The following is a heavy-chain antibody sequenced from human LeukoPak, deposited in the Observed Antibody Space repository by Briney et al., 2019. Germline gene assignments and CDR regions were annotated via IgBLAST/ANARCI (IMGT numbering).Heavy chain of an antibody. J-gene: IGHJ5*02. CDR1: GGSISSSY. D-gene: IGHD6-19*01. V-gene: IGHV4-59*01. CDR2: IYYSGST. Sequence: SETLSLTCTVSGGSISSSYWSWIRQPPGKALEWIGYIYYSGSTNYNPSLKSRVTISVDTSKNQFSLKLSSVTAADTAVYYCASLAVAGPDNWFDPWGQGTLVTVSS. CDR3: ASLAVAGPDNWFDP.